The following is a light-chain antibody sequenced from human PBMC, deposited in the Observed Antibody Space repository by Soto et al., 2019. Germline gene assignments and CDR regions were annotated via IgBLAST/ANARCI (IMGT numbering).Light chain of an antibody. CDR3: QKYDSALRRT. CDR2: DAS. CDR1: RGIRNY. V-gene: IGKV1-27*01. Sequence: DIHMTQSPSSLSASIGDRVTMTCRASRGIRNYLAWYQQKPGKVPKLLIYDASTLQSGVPSRFSGSGSETEFTLTISSLQAEDVATYYCQKYDSALRRTFGQGTTVEIK. J-gene: IGKJ1*01.